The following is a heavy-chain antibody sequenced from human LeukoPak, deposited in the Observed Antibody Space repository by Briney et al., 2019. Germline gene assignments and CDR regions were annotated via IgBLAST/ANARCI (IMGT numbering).Heavy chain of an antibody. D-gene: IGHD2-2*03. J-gene: IGHJ5*02. CDR2: ISAYNGNT. CDR3: ARDSVPLDIVVVPAAPMGP. CDR1: GYTFTSYG. Sequence: ASVKVSCKASGYTFTSYGISWVRQAPGRGLEWMGWISAYNGNTNYAQKLQGRVTMTTDTSTSTAYMELRSLRSDDTAVYYCARDSVPLDIVVVPAAPMGPWGQGTLVTVSS. V-gene: IGHV1-18*01.